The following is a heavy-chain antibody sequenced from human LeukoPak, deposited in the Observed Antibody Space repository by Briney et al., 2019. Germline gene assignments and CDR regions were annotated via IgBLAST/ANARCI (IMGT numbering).Heavy chain of an antibody. J-gene: IGHJ2*01. CDR2: IYYSGST. V-gene: IGHV4-59*08. D-gene: IGHD3-16*01. CDR3: ARLKLGAYFDL. CDR1: GGSISSYY. Sequence: SETLSLTCTVSGGSISSYYWSWIRQPPGKGLEWIGYIYYSGSTNYNPSLKSRVTISVDTSKNQFSLKLSSVTAADTAVYYCARLKLGAYFDLWGRGTLVTVSS.